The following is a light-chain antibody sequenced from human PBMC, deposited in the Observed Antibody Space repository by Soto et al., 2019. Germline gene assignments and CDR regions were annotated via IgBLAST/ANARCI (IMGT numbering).Light chain of an antibody. CDR2: DVS. J-gene: IGLJ3*02. CDR3: SSYTTRNTQV. Sequence: QSALTQPASVSGSPGQSITISCTGTSSDVGTYNYVSWYQLRPGKAPKLMIYDVSYRPSGVSNRFSGTKSANTASLTISGLHAEDEADYYCSSYTTRNTQVFGGGTKVTVL. V-gene: IGLV2-14*01. CDR1: SSDVGTYNY.